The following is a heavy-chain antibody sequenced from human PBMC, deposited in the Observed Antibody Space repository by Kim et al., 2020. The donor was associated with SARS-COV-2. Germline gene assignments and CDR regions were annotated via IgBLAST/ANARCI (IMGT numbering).Heavy chain of an antibody. CDR3: ARIHGGGEAFDI. D-gene: IGHD3-16*01. Sequence: YDPSLKSRVTISVDTSKNQFSLKLSAVTAADTAVYYCARIHGGGEAFDIWGQGTMVTVSS. J-gene: IGHJ3*02. V-gene: IGHV4-39*07.